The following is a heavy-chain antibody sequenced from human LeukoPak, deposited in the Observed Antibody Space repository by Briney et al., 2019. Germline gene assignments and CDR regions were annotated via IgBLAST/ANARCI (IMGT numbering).Heavy chain of an antibody. CDR2: TYHSGST. Sequence: SETLSLTCAVSGGSISSGGYSWSWIRQPPGKGLEWIGYTYHSGSTYYNPSLKSRVTISVDRSKNQFSLKLSSVTAADTAVYYCARQEVIVVVTAPTGSHNWFDPWGQGTLVTVSS. D-gene: IGHD2-21*02. CDR3: ARQEVIVVVTAPTGSHNWFDP. CDR1: GGSISSGGYS. J-gene: IGHJ5*02. V-gene: IGHV4-30-2*01.